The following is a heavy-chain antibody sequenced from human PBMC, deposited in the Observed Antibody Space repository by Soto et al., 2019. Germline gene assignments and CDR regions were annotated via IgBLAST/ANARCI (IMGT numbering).Heavy chain of an antibody. J-gene: IGHJ4*02. Sequence: PGGSLRLSCSASGFPFSSYAMHWVRQAPGKGLEYVSAISSNGGSTYYADSVKGRFTISRDDSKDTLYLQMNSLKTEDTAVYYSTTDLPTLIPRVDYWGQGTLVTVSS. V-gene: IGHV3-64*04. CDR2: ISSNGGST. CDR1: GFPFSSYA. CDR3: TTDLPTLIPRVDY. D-gene: IGHD2-8*01.